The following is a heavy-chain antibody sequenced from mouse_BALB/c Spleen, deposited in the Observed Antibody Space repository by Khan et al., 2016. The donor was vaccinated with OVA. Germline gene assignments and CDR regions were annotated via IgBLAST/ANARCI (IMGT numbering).Heavy chain of an antibody. V-gene: IGHV5-17*02. CDR1: GFTFSGFG. D-gene: IGHD2-3*01. CDR3: ARTGYYYFDY. J-gene: IGHJ2*01. CDR2: ISSGSNTI. Sequence: EVELVESGGGLVQPGGSRKLSCAASGFTFSGFGMHWVRQAPEKGQEWVAFISSGSNTIYYADTVKGRFTISRDNPKKTLFLQMTSLRSEDTAMYFCARTGYYYFDYWGQGTTLTVSS.